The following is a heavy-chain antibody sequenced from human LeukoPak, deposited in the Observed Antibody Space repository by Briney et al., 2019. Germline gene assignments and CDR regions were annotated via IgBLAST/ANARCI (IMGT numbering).Heavy chain of an antibody. CDR3: ASEEHDGGYSSGGFDY. CDR2: ISYDGSNK. Sequence: GGSLRLSCAASGFTFSGHWMAWVRQAPGKGLEWVAVISYDGSNKYYADSVKGRFTISRDNSKNTLYLQMNSLRAEDTAVYYCASEEHDGGYSSGGFDYWGQETLVTVSS. J-gene: IGHJ4*02. CDR1: GFTFSGHW. V-gene: IGHV3-30-3*01. D-gene: IGHD6-19*01.